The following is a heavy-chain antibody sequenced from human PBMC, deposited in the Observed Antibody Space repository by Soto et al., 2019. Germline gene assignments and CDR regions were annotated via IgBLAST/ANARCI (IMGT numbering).Heavy chain of an antibody. CDR3: ARPINGGYVY. CDR1: GYSFSTCW. CDR2: IYPGDSDT. Sequence: GESLKISCKGSGYSFSTCWIGCVCQMHGKGLEWMGIIYPGDSDTRYTPSFEGQVTISADKSISTAYLQWSSLKASDTATYYCARPINGGYVYWGQGTLVTVSS. D-gene: IGHD5-12*01. J-gene: IGHJ4*02. V-gene: IGHV5-51*01.